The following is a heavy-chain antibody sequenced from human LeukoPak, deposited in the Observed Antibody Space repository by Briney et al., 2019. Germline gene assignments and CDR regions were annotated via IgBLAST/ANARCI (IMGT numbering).Heavy chain of an antibody. V-gene: IGHV1-2*02. J-gene: IGHJ3*01. CDR2: INPKRGVT. Sequence: ASVKVSCKASGYTFTDYYIHWVRQAPGQGLGWMGWINPKRGVTTYAQKFQGRVTMTRGTSITTAYMELTRLRSDDTTIYYCARERNYGDYGNAFDVWGQGTKVTVSS. CDR3: ARERNYGDYGNAFDV. CDR1: GYTFTDYY. D-gene: IGHD4-17*01.